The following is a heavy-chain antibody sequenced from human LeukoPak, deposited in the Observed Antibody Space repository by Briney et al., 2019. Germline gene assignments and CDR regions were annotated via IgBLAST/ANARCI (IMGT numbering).Heavy chain of an antibody. CDR2: IYSGGST. V-gene: IGHV3-53*01. D-gene: IGHD3-16*01. CDR1: GFAVSSIY. Sequence: GGSLRLSCAASGFAVSSIYMSWVRQAPGKGLEWVSVIYSGGSTYYADSVKGRFTISRDNSKNTPYLQMNSLRADDTAVYYCARGFGGVTAGYYWGQGTLVTVSS. CDR3: ARGFGGVTAGYY. J-gene: IGHJ4*02.